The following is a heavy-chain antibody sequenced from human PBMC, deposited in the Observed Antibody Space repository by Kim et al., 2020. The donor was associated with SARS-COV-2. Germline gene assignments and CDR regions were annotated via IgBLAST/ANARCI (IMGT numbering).Heavy chain of an antibody. J-gene: IGHJ4*02. V-gene: IGHV3-7*01. CDR2: EGSDK. CDR3: ATTGACSF. Sequence: EGSDKYYVDSVKGRFTISRDNAKNSLCLQMNSLRAEDTAIYYCATTGACSFWGQGALVTVSS. D-gene: IGHD7-27*01.